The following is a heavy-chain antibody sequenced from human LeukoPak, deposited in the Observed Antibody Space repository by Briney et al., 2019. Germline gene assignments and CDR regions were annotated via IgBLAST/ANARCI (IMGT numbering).Heavy chain of an antibody. CDR3: ARDRSSSDGFDAFDI. CDR1: GITFSSYS. D-gene: IGHD6-25*01. Sequence: GGSLRLSCAASGITFSSYSMNWVRQAPGKGLEWVSSISSSSSYIYYADSVKGRFTISRDNAKNSLYLQMNSLRAEDTAVYYCARDRSSSDGFDAFDIWGQGTMVTVSS. V-gene: IGHV3-21*01. J-gene: IGHJ3*02. CDR2: ISSSSSYI.